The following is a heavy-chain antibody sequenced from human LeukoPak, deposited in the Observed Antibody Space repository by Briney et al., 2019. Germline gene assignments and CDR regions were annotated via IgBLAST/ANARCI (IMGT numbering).Heavy chain of an antibody. CDR3: ARDPTRTGGFDP. D-gene: IGHD3-10*01. Sequence: SETLSLTCTVSGGSISSSSYYWGWIRQPPGKGLEWIGSIYYSGSTYYNPSLKSRVTISVDTSKNQFSLKLSSVTAADTAAYYCARDPTRTGGFDPWGQGTLVTVSS. V-gene: IGHV4-39*07. CDR1: GGSISSSSYY. CDR2: IYYSGST. J-gene: IGHJ5*02.